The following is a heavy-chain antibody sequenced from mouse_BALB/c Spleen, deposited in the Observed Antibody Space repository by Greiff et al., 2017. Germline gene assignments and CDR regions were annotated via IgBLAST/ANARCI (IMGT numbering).Heavy chain of an antibody. CDR3: ASCYYYAMDY. CDR1: GFTFSSYG. V-gene: IGHV5-6-3*01. CDR2: INSNGGST. J-gene: IGHJ4*01. Sequence: EVQLKESGGGLVQPGGSLKLSCAASGFTFSSYGMSWVRQTPDKRLELVATINSNGGSTYYPDSVKGRFTIARDNAKNTLYLQMSSLKSEDTAMYYCASCYYYAMDYWGQGTSVTVSS.